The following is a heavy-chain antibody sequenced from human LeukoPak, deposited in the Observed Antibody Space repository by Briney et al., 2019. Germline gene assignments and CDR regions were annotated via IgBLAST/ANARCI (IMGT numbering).Heavy chain of an antibody. CDR3: SLSYFDY. J-gene: IGHJ4*02. D-gene: IGHD3-16*02. V-gene: IGHV3-21*01. CDR1: GFTFSGSA. Sequence: GGSLRLSCAASGFTFSGSALHWVRQAPGKGLEWVSSISSSSSYIYYADSVKGRFTISRDNAKNSLYLQMNSLRAEDTAVYYCSLSYFDYWGQGTLVTVSS. CDR2: ISSSSSYI.